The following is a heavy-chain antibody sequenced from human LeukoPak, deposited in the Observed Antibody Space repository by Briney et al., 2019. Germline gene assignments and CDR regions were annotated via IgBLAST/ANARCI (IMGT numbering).Heavy chain of an antibody. D-gene: IGHD3-10*01. J-gene: IGHJ4*02. V-gene: IGHV4-61*01. Sequence: SETLSLTCTVSGGSISSGSYYWGWIRQPPGKGLEWIGYIYYSGSTNYNPSLKSRVTISVDTSKNQFSLKLSSVTAADTAVYYCAREATYYYGSGSYYYYFDYWGQGTLVTVSS. CDR3: AREATYYYGSGSYYYYFDY. CDR2: IYYSGST. CDR1: GGSISSGSYY.